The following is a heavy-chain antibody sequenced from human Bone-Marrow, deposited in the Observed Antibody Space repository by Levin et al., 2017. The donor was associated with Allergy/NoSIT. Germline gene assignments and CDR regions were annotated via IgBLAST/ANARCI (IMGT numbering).Heavy chain of an antibody. CDR3: AKEGSFYYGSGSYYDS. V-gene: IGHV3-23*01. CDR2: ISGGAAST. Sequence: GGSLRLSCEASGFSFSNYAVTWVRQAPGKGLEWVSSISGGAASTYYAGSVKGRFTISRDDSKSTLYLQMNSLRDEDTAIYHCAKEGSFYYGSGSYYDSWGQGTLVSVSS. D-gene: IGHD3-10*01. J-gene: IGHJ5*02. CDR1: GFSFSNYA.